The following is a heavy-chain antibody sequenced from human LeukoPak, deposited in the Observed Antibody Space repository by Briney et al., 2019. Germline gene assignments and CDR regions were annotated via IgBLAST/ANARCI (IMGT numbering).Heavy chain of an antibody. V-gene: IGHV3-21*01. Sequence: PGGSLRLSCAASGFTFSSYAMHWVRQAPGKGLEWVSSISSSSSYIYYADSVKGRFTISRDNAKNSLYLQMNSLRAEDTAVYYCARDPPYEPRDYYGMDVWGQGTTVTVSS. D-gene: IGHD2-8*01. J-gene: IGHJ6*02. CDR1: GFTFSSYA. CDR2: ISSSSSYI. CDR3: ARDPPYEPRDYYGMDV.